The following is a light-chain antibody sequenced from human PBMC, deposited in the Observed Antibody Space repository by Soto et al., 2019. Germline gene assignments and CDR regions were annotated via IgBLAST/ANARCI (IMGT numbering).Light chain of an antibody. CDR1: QSVSSNY. J-gene: IGKJ4*01. CDR2: GTS. Sequence: EIVLTQSPGILSLSPGDGATLSCRARQSVSSNYLAWYQQNPGQAPRLLIYGTSTRASGIPDRFSGSGSGTDFTLTITRLEPEDFAVYFCQQYGVSPATFGGGTKVDIK. CDR3: QQYGVSPAT. V-gene: IGKV3-20*01.